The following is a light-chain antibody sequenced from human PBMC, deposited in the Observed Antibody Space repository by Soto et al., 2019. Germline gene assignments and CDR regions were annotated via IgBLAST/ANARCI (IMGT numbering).Light chain of an antibody. CDR3: QQLKSYPQT. Sequence: DIQLTQSPSFLSACVGDRVTITCRASQGISSYLACYQKKPGKAPKLLMYAASTLQSGVPSRLSGSGSGTEFTLTISSLQPEDFATYYCQQLKSYPQTFGQGTKVDIK. J-gene: IGKJ1*01. CDR2: AAS. V-gene: IGKV1-9*01. CDR1: QGISSY.